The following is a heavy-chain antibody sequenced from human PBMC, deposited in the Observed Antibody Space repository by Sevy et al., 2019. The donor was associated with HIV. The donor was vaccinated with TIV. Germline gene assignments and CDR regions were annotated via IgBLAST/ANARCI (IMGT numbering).Heavy chain of an antibody. V-gene: IGHV3-33*08. D-gene: IGHD2-21*01. CDR1: GFTFSNFG. J-gene: IGHJ4*02. CDR3: ARGPSLIVAGAAGYLDY. Sequence: GRSLRLSCTASGFTFSNFGIHWVRRAPGKGLEWVTLMWYDGNNKYYADSVKGRFTISRDTSKNTVYLQMNNLRAEDTAVYYCARGPSLIVAGAAGYLDYWGQGTLVTVSS. CDR2: MWYDGNNK.